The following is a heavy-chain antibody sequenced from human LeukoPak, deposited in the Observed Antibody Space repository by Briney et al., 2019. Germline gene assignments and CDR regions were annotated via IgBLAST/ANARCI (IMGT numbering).Heavy chain of an antibody. D-gene: IGHD1-26*01. J-gene: IGHJ4*02. CDR2: INTKTGNP. Sequence: ASVKVSCKASGYTFISYAMHWVRQAPGQGLEWMGWINTKTGNPTYAQGFTGRFVFSLDTSVSTAYLQISSLKAEDTAVYYCATISGSNYIGWGQGTLVTVSS. V-gene: IGHV7-4-1*02. CDR3: ATISGSNYIG. CDR1: GYTFISYA.